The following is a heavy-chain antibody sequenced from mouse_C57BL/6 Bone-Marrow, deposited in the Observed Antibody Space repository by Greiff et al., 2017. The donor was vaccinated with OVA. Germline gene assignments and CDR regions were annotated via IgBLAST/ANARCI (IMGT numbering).Heavy chain of an antibody. V-gene: IGHV7-3*01. CDR3: ARYHSPGYFDY. CDR2: IRNKANGYTT. Sequence: EVHLVESGGGLVQPGGSLSLSCAASGFTFTDYYMSWVRQPPGKALEWLGFIRNKANGYTTEYSASVKGRFTISRDNSQSILYLQMNALRAEDSATYYCARYHSPGYFDYWGQGTTLTVSS. J-gene: IGHJ2*01. CDR1: GFTFTDYY.